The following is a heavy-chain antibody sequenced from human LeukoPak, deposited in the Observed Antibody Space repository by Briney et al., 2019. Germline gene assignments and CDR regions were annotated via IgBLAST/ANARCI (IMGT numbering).Heavy chain of an antibody. J-gene: IGHJ1*01. D-gene: IGHD6-13*01. V-gene: IGHV3-30*03. CDR2: ISYDGSNK. Sequence: GGSLRLSCAASGFTFSSYGMHWVRQAPGKGLEWVAVISYDGSNKYYADSVKGRFTISRDNSKNTLYLRINSLRAEDTAVYYCARAEGGYSSIRGYFQHWGQGTLVTVSS. CDR3: ARAEGGYSSIRGYFQH. CDR1: GFTFSSYG.